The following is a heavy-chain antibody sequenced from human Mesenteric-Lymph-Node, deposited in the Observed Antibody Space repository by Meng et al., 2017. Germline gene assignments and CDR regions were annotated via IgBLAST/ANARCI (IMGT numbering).Heavy chain of an antibody. Sequence: GESLKISCAASGFTFSSYSMNWVRQAPGKGLEWVSSISSSSSYIYYADSVKGRFTISRDNAKNSLYLQMNSLRAEDTALYYCARGGEGYYYYAMDVWGQGTTVTVSS. J-gene: IGHJ6*02. V-gene: IGHV3-21*04. CDR1: GFTFSSYS. CDR3: ARGGEGYYYYAMDV. CDR2: ISSSSSYI. D-gene: IGHD3-10*01.